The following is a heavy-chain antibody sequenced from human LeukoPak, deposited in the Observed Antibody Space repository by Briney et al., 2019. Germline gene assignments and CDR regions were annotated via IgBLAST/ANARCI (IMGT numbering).Heavy chain of an antibody. Sequence: SETLSLTCAVYGGSFSGYYWSWIRQPPGKGLEWIGEINHSGSTIYNPSLKSRVTISVDTSKNQFSLKLSSVTAADTAVYYCARPGYSGYDFDYWGQGTLVTVSS. V-gene: IGHV4-34*01. CDR1: GGSFSGYY. CDR2: INHSGST. J-gene: IGHJ4*02. D-gene: IGHD5-12*01. CDR3: ARPGYSGYDFDY.